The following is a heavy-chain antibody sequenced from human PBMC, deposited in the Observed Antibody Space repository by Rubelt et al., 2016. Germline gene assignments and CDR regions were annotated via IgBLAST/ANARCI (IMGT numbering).Heavy chain of an antibody. V-gene: IGHV4-39*07. J-gene: IGHJ4*02. D-gene: IGHD6-19*01. CDR2: IYHSGST. Sequence: QLQLQESGPGLVKPSETLSLTCTVSGGSISSSSYYWGWIRQPPGKGLEWIGEIYHSGSTNYNPSLKSRVTISVDKSKNQFSLKLSSVTAADTAVYYCARALAVAGTRWFDYWGQGTLVTVSS. CDR3: ARALAVAGTRWFDY. CDR1: GGSISSSSYY.